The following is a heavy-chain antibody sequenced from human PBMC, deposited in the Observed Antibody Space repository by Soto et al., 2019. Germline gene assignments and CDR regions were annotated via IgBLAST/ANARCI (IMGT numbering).Heavy chain of an antibody. Sequence: SETLSLTCTVSGGSVSSGSYYWSWIRQPPGKGLEWIGYIYYSGSTNYNPSLKSRVTISVDTSKNQFSLKLSSVTAADTAVYYCARINYYDSSGYDYWGQGTLVTVSS. CDR1: GGSVSSGSYY. V-gene: IGHV4-61*01. D-gene: IGHD3-22*01. CDR2: IYYSGST. CDR3: ARINYYDSSGYDY. J-gene: IGHJ4*02.